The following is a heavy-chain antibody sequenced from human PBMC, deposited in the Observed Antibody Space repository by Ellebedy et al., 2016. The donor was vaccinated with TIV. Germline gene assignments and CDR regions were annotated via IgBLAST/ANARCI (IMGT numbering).Heavy chain of an antibody. CDR3: ARSLSTLGIS. CDR2: IYLGGST. D-gene: IGHD2/OR15-2a*01. J-gene: IGHJ4*02. V-gene: IGHV4-30-2*01. CDR1: GGSINSGDYS. Sequence: MPSETLSLTCAVSGGSINSGDYSWSFIRQPPGKGLEWIGYIYLGGSTYYNPSLKSRVTISVDRSNNHFSLKVSSVTAADTAIYYCARSLSTLGISWGQGTLVTVS.